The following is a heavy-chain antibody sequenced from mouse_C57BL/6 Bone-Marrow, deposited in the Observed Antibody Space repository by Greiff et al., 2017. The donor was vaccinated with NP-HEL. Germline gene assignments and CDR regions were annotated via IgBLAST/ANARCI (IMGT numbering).Heavy chain of an antibody. Sequence: EVQLVESGGGLVQPGGSLKLSCAASGFTFSDYYMYWVRQTPEKRLEWVAYISNGGGSTYYPDTVKGRFTISRDNAKNILYLQMSRLKSEDTAMYYCARHGDGYYLDYWGQGTTLTVSS. CDR3: ARHGDGYYLDY. J-gene: IGHJ2*01. CDR1: GFTFSDYY. D-gene: IGHD2-3*01. CDR2: ISNGGGST. V-gene: IGHV5-12*01.